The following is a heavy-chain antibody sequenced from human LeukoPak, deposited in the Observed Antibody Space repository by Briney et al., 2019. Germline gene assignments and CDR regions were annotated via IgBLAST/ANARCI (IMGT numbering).Heavy chain of an antibody. CDR2: IYWDDDK. V-gene: IGHV2-5*02. CDR3: AHALGGATGFDY. Sequence: SGPTLVKPTQTLTLTCALSGFSVSTSGVGVAWIRQPPGKALEWLALIYWDDDKRYSPSLKSRLTNTKDTFKNQVVLTMINLDPVDTATYYCAHALGGATGFDYWGQGTLVTVSS. CDR1: GFSVSTSGVG. D-gene: IGHD1-26*01. J-gene: IGHJ4*02.